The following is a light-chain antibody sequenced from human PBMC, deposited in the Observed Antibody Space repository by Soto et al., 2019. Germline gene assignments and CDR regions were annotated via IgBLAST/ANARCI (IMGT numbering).Light chain of an antibody. CDR3: QSYDGSLATSI. J-gene: IGLJ2*01. V-gene: IGLV1-40*01. CDR1: SSNLGAGYD. Sequence: QSVLTQPPSVSETPGQGVSISCTGTSSNLGAGYDVHWYQQLPGAAPRLLIFGNNVRPSGVPDRFSGSKSGTSASLAITGLQAEDEAIYHCQSYDGSLATSIFGAGTKLTVL. CDR2: GNN.